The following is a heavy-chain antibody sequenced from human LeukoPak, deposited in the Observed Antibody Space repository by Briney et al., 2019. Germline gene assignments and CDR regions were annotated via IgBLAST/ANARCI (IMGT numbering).Heavy chain of an antibody. CDR2: ISGSGGST. CDR3: AKDQVRASGPY. J-gene: IGHJ4*02. D-gene: IGHD3-10*01. V-gene: IGHV3-23*01. CDR1: GFTFSSYA. Sequence: GGSLRLSCAASGFTFSSYAMSWVRQAPGKGLEWVSAISGSGGSTYYADSVKGRFTISRDNSRNTLYLQMNSLRAEDTAVYYCAKDQVRASGPYWGQGTLVTVSS.